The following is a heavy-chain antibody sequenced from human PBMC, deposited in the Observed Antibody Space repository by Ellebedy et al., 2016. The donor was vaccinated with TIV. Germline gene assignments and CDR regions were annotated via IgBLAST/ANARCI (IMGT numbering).Heavy chain of an antibody. V-gene: IGHV3-23*01. CDR1: GFTFSSYA. J-gene: IGHJ4*02. Sequence: GESLKISCAASGFTFSSYAMSWVRQAPGKGLEWVSSISGSGGSTYYADSVKGRFTISRDNSKNTLYLQMNSLRAEDTAVYYCARDGEKRGGSHEAYWGQGTLVTVSS. CDR2: ISGSGGST. D-gene: IGHD1-26*01. CDR3: ARDGEKRGGSHEAY.